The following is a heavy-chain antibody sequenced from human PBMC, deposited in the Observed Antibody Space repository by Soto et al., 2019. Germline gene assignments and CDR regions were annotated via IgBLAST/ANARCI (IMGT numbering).Heavy chain of an antibody. CDR3: ARXDYDILTGYSPPGGMDV. D-gene: IGHD3-9*01. V-gene: IGHV3-30-3*01. CDR2: ISYDGSNK. CDR1: GFTFSSYA. J-gene: IGHJ6*02. Sequence: GGSLRLSCAASGFTFSSYAMHWVRQAPGKGLEWVAVISYDGSNKYYADSVKGRFTISRDNSKNTLYLQMNSLRAEDTAVYYCARXDYDILTGYSPPGGMDVWGQGTTVTVSS.